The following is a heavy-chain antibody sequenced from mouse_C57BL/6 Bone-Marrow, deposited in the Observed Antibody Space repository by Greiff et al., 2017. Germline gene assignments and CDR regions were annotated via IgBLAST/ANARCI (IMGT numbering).Heavy chain of an antibody. CDR3: ARSEDY. V-gene: IGHV1-26*01. J-gene: IGHJ2*01. CDR2: INPNNGGT. CDR1: GYTFTDYY. Sequence: EVQLQQSGPELVKPGASVKISCKASGYTFTDYYMNWVKQSHGKSLEWIGDINPNNGGTSYNQKFKGKATLTVDKSSSTAYMELRSLTSEDSAVYYCARSEDYWGQGTTRTVSS.